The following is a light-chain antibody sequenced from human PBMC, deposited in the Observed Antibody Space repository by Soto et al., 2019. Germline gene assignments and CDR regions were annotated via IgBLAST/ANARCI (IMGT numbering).Light chain of an antibody. CDR3: QQYNNWPLT. J-gene: IGKJ4*01. CDR1: QSINNN. V-gene: IGKV3-15*01. Sequence: EIVMTQSPATLSVSPGERATLSCRASQSINNNLAWYQQTPGQGPRLLIYGASSRATGIPARFSGSGSGTGFTLTISSLQSEDFAIYYCQQYNNWPLTFGGGNKVESK. CDR2: GAS.